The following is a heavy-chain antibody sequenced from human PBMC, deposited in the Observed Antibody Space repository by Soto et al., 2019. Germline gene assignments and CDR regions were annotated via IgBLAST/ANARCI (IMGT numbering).Heavy chain of an antibody. Sequence: PSETLSLTCTVSGGSISSYYWSWIRQPPGKGLEWIGYIYYSGSTNYNPSLKSRVTISVDTSKNQVVLTMSNMDPVDTATYYCAHVLVVVAIYGMDVWGQGTTVTVSS. D-gene: IGHD2-15*01. CDR3: AHVLVVVAIYGMDV. J-gene: IGHJ6*02. CDR2: IYYSGST. V-gene: IGHV4-59*01. CDR1: GGSISSYY.